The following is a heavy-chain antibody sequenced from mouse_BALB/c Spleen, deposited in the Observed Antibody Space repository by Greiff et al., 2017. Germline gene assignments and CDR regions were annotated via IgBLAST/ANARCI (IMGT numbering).Heavy chain of an antibody. J-gene: IGHJ2*01. D-gene: IGHD2-1*01. V-gene: IGHV1-54*03. CDR1: GFAFTNYL. CDR2: INPGSGGT. CDR3: ARRGKNGNYDY. Sequence: QVQLKESGAELVRPGTSVKVSCKASGFAFTNYLIAWVKQRPGQGLEWIGVINPGSGGTNYTEKFKGKATLTADKSSSTAYMQLSSLTSDDSAVYYCARRGKNGNYDYWGQGTTLTVSS.